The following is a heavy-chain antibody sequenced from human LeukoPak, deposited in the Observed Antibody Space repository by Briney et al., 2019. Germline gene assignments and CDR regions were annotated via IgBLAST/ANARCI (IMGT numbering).Heavy chain of an antibody. CDR1: GFTFDDYA. J-gene: IGHJ4*02. CDR2: ISWNSGSI. V-gene: IGHV3-9*01. D-gene: IGHD6-13*01. CDR3: ARGEGSSYFDY. Sequence: GGSLRLSCAASGFTFDDYAMHWVRQAPGKGLEWVSGISWNSGSIGYADSVKGRFTISRDNSKNTLYLQMNSLRAEDTAVYYCARGEGSSYFDYWGQGTLVTVSS.